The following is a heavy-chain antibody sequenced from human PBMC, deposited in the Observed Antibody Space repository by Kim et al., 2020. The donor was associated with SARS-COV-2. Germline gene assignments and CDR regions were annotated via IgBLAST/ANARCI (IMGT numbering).Heavy chain of an antibody. V-gene: IGHV3-23*01. D-gene: IGHD3-22*01. CDR3: ANSAYHDMGGYHWFDL. Sequence: SGKGRFTISRDNSKNTLYLEMSSLRAEDTAVFYCANSAYHDMGGYHWFDLWGQGTLVTVSS. J-gene: IGHJ5*02.